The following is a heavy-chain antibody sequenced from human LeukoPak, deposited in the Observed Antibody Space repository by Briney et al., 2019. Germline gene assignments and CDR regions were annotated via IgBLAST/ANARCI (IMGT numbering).Heavy chain of an antibody. J-gene: IGHJ6*02. CDR3: ARGPYKEWELQLYYYYGMDV. V-gene: IGHV5-51*01. CDR1: GYSFTSYW. CDR2: IYPGDSDT. D-gene: IGHD1-26*01. Sequence: PGESLKISCKGSGYSFTSYWIGWVRQMPGKGLEWMGIIYPGDSDTRYSPSFQGQVTISADKSISTAYLQWSSLKASDTAMYYCARGPYKEWELQLYYYYGMDVWGQGTTVTVSS.